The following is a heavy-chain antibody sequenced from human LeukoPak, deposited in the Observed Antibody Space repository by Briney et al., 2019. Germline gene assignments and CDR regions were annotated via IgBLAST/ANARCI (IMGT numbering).Heavy chain of an antibody. Sequence: GGSLRLSCAASGFTFSDYYMSWIRQAPGKGLEGVSYISSSGSTIYYADSGKGRFTISRDNAKNSLYLQMNSLRAEDTAVYYCARSRYDSSGYLDYWGQGTLVTVSS. CDR3: ARSRYDSSGYLDY. V-gene: IGHV3-11*01. J-gene: IGHJ4*02. CDR2: ISSSGSTI. CDR1: GFTFSDYY. D-gene: IGHD3-22*01.